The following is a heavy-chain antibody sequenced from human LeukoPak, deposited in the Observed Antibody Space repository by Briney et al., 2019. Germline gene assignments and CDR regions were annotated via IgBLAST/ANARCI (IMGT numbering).Heavy chain of an antibody. D-gene: IGHD6-19*01. CDR3: ARHRYSSGWYYFDY. J-gene: IGHJ4*02. CDR1: GGSISSYY. V-gene: IGHV4-59*08. Sequence: SETLSLTCTVSGGSISSYYWSWIRQPPGKGLEWIGYIYYSGSTNYNPSLKRRVTISVDTSKNQFSLKLSSVTAADTAVYYCARHRYSSGWYYFDYWGQGTLVTVSS. CDR2: IYYSGST.